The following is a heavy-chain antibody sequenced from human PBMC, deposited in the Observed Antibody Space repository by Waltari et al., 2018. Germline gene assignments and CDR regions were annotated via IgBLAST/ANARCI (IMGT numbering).Heavy chain of an antibody. CDR2: IYYSGST. D-gene: IGHD3-3*01. Sequence: QVQLQESGPGLVKPSETLSLTCTVSGGSISSYYWSWIRQPPGKGLEWIGYIYYSGSTNYNPSLKSRVTISVDTSKNQFSLKLSSVTAADTAVYYCARAGYDFWSGYPNYGMDVWGQGTTVTVSS. CDR3: ARAGYDFWSGYPNYGMDV. V-gene: IGHV4-59*01. CDR1: GGSISSYY. J-gene: IGHJ6*02.